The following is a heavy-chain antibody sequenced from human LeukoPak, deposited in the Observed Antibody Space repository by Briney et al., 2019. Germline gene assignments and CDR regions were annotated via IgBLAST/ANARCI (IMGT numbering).Heavy chain of an antibody. D-gene: IGHD3-3*01. CDR2: ISGSGGST. CDR3: AKVGPLYYDFWSGYNDY. Sequence: GGSPRLSCAASGFTFSSYAMSWVRQAPGKGLEWVSAISGSGGSTYYADSVKGRFTISRDNSKNTLYLQMNSLRAEDTAVYYCAKVGPLYYDFWSGYNDYWGQGTLVTVSS. CDR1: GFTFSSYA. J-gene: IGHJ4*02. V-gene: IGHV3-23*01.